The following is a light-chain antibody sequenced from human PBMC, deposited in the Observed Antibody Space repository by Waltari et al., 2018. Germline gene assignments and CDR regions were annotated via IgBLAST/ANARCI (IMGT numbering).Light chain of an antibody. Sequence: DVVMTQSPLSLPVTLGQPASISCRSGQSLVHSDGNTYLNWFQQRPGQSPRRLIYKVSNRDSGVPDRFSGSGSGSDFTLKISRVEAEDVGIYYCMQGTRWPWTFGQGTRVEIK. CDR2: KVS. J-gene: IGKJ1*01. V-gene: IGKV2-30*02. CDR3: MQGTRWPWT. CDR1: QSLVHSDGNTY.